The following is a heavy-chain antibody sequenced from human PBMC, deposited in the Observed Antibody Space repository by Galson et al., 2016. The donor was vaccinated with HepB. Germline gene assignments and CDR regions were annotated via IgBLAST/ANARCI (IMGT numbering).Heavy chain of an antibody. CDR1: AGTFNNLA. D-gene: IGHD1-26*01. CDR3: ARVSGGSHWGFTTFDY. CDR2: ISAYNGNT. V-gene: IGHV1-18*01. Sequence: SVKVSCKAAAGTFNNLAISWVRQAPGQGLEWMGWISAYNGNTNYAQKLQGRVNMTTDTSTSTAYMELRSLRSDDTAVYYCARVSGGSHWGFTTFDYWDQGTLVTVSS. J-gene: IGHJ4*02.